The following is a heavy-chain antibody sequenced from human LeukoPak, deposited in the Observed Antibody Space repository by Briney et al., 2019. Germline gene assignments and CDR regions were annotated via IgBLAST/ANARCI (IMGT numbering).Heavy chain of an antibody. V-gene: IGHV4-30-2*01. Sequence: SETLSLTCAVSGGSISSGGYSWSWIRQPPGEGLWWIGYIYHSGSTYYNPSLKSRVTISVARSKNQFSLKLSSVTAADTAVYCCARVSTQAYSSGPFDPWGQGTLVTVSS. D-gene: IGHD6-19*01. J-gene: IGHJ5*02. CDR3: ARVSTQAYSSGPFDP. CDR1: GGSISSGGYS. CDR2: IYHSGST.